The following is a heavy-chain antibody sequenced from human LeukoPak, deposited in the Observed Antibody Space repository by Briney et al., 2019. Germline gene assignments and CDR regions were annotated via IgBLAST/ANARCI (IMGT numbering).Heavy chain of an antibody. J-gene: IGHJ4*02. Sequence: GGSLRLSCAASGFTFSLYNMNWVRQAPGKGLEWVSYISSGSSTIYYADSVKGRFTISRDYARNSLYLQMDSLRAEDTAVYYCAREPLDYWGQGTLVTVSS. V-gene: IGHV3-48*04. CDR2: ISSGSSTI. CDR3: AREPLDY. D-gene: IGHD3-16*02. CDR1: GFTFSLYN.